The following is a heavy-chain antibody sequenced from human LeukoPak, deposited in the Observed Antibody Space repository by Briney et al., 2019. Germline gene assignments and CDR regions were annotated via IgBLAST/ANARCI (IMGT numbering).Heavy chain of an antibody. CDR2: INAGNGNT. CDR3: ARGRRVLLWFGELSPWFDP. Sequence: GASVKVSCKASGYTFTSYAMHWVRQAPGRRLEWMGWINAGNGNTKYSQKFQGRVTITRDTSASTAYMELSSLRSEDTAVYYCARGRRVLLWFGELSPWFDPWGQGTLVTVSS. D-gene: IGHD3-10*01. CDR1: GYTFTSYA. V-gene: IGHV1-3*01. J-gene: IGHJ5*02.